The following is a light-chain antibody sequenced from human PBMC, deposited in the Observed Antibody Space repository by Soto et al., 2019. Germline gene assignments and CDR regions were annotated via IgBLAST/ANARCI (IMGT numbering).Light chain of an antibody. V-gene: IGLV2-18*02. CDR3: SSYKTSSTYV. J-gene: IGLJ1*01. CDR2: DVS. CDR1: SSDVGSYNR. Sequence: QSVLTQPPSVSGSPGQSVTISCTGTSSDVGSYNRVSWYQQPPGTAPKLMIYDVSNRPSGIPDRFSGSKSGNAASLTISGLQAEDEDDYYCSSYKTSSTYVFGTGTKVTVL.